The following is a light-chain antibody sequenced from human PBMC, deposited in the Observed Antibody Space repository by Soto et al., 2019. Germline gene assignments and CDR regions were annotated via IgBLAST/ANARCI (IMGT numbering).Light chain of an antibody. Sequence: IVFTQSPGTLSVSPGDGATLSCRASQTVGKNYLAWYQQRPGQAPRLLIHGASSRATGIPDRFSGSGSGTEFTLTIGRLEPEDFAVYYCQQYDSLPRTFGQGTKVDIK. V-gene: IGKV3-20*01. J-gene: IGKJ1*01. CDR3: QQYDSLPRT. CDR1: QTVGKNY. CDR2: GAS.